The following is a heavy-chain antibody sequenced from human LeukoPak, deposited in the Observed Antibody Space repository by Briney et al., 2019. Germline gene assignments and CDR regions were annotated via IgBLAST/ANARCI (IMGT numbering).Heavy chain of an antibody. CDR3: ARDQGRSGSYFPDAFDI. Sequence: GGSLRLSCAASGFTVSSNYMSWVRQAPGKGLEWVSVIYSGGSTYYADSVKGRFTISRDNSKNTLYLQMNGLRAEDTAVYYCARDQGRSGSYFPDAFDIWGQGTMVTVSS. CDR1: GFTVSSNY. CDR2: IYSGGST. V-gene: IGHV3-53*01. J-gene: IGHJ3*02. D-gene: IGHD1-26*01.